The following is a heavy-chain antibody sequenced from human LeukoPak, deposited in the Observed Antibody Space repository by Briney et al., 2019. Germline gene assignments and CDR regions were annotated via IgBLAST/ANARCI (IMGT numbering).Heavy chain of an antibody. CDR1: GDSVSSISAS. J-gene: IGHJ4*02. Sequence: SQTLSFTCVISGDSVSSISASWNWIRQSPSRGLEWLGRTYYRSKWYSDYAVSVKSRITVNADTSKNQFSLYLKSVTPEDTAVYYCARDNVYAGIPVAGFDFWGQGTLVTASS. V-gene: IGHV6-1*01. CDR2: TYYRSKWYS. D-gene: IGHD6-19*01. CDR3: ARDNVYAGIPVAGFDF.